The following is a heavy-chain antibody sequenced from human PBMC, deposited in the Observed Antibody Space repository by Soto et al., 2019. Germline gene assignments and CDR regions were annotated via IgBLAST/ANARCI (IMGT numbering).Heavy chain of an antibody. D-gene: IGHD2-15*01. CDR3: ANRSGTYPYYFAY. J-gene: IGHJ4*02. CDR2: ISTYNGNT. CDR1: GYTFTSYG. Sequence: ASVKVSCKVSGYTFTSYGMSWMRQAPGQGLEWMGWISTYNGNTSYAQNLQGRVSMTTDTSTSTAYMELRSLRSDDTAVYYCANRSGTYPYYFAYSGQGSLVTVSS. V-gene: IGHV1-18*01.